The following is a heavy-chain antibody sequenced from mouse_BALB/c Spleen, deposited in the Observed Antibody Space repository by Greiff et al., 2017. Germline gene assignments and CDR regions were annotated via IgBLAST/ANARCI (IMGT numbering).Heavy chain of an antibody. CDR3: TRDFTTATSAWFAY. D-gene: IGHD1-2*01. J-gene: IGHJ3*01. CDR1: GFTFSSYT. CDR2: ISSGGSYT. V-gene: IGHV5-6-4*01. Sequence: EVKLVESGGGLVQPGGSRKLSCAASGFTFSSYTMSWVRQTPEKRLEWVATISSGGSYTYYPDSVKGRFTISRDNAKNTLYLQMSSLKSEDTAMYYCTRDFTTATSAWFAYWGQGTLVTVSA.